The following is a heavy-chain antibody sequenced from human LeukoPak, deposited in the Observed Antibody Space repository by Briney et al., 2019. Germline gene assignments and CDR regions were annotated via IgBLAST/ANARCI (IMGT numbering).Heavy chain of an antibody. D-gene: IGHD2-21*01. CDR2: ISAYNGNT. Sequence: GASVKVSCKASGYTFTSYGISWVRQAPGQGLEWMGWISAYNGNTIYAQKFQGRVTMTEDTSTDTAYMELSSLRSEDTAVYYCATDRKFQGAFDYWGQGTLVTVSS. CDR1: GYTFTSYG. J-gene: IGHJ4*02. CDR3: ATDRKFQGAFDY. V-gene: IGHV1-18*01.